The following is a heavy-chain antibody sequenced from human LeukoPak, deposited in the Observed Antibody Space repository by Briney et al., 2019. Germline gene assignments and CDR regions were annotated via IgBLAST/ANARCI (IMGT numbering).Heavy chain of an antibody. CDR1: GYTFTSYD. CDR2: MNPNSGNT. J-gene: IGHJ4*02. CDR3: VRDASGSYYGHFGY. Sequence: ASVKVSCKASGYTFTSYDINWVRQATGQGLEWMGWMNPNSGNTGYAQKFQGRVTMTRNTPISTAYMELSSLRSEDTAVYYCVRDASGSYYGHFGYWGQGTPATVSS. D-gene: IGHD3-10*01. V-gene: IGHV1-8*01.